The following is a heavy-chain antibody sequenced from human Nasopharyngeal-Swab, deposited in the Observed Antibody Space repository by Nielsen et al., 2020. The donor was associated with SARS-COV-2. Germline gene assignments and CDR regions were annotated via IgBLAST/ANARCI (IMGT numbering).Heavy chain of an antibody. CDR2: MNPKSDNT. V-gene: IGHV1-8*01. CDR1: GCTFISYD. D-gene: IGHD6-6*01. J-gene: IGHJ4*02. CDR3: ARGEYSNSEVLDY. Sequence: ASVKVSCKASGCTFISYDINWVRQATGQGLEWMGWMNPKSDNTGYAQKFQGRVTMTRNTSISTAYMELSSLRSEDTAVYYCARGEYSNSEVLDYWGQGTLVTVSS.